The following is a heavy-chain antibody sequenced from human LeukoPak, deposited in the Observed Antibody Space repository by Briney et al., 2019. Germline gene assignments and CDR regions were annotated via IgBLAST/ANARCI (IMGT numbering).Heavy chain of an antibody. Sequence: SETLSLTCTVSGGSISSSSYYWGWIRQPPGKGLEWIGSIHYSGSTYDNPSLKSRVTISVDTSKDQFSLKLSSVTAADTAVYYCARGGGYSSSWYGGYFDYWGQGTLVTVSS. D-gene: IGHD6-13*01. J-gene: IGHJ4*02. CDR2: IHYSGST. V-gene: IGHV4-39*07. CDR3: ARGGGYSSSWYGGYFDY. CDR1: GGSISSSSYY.